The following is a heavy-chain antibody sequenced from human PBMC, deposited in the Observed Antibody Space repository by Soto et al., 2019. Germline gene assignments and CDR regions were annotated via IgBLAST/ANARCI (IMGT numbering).Heavy chain of an antibody. CDR3: ARGGGSYYYYGMDV. V-gene: IGHV1-18*01. J-gene: IGHJ6*02. CDR2: ISAYNGNT. CDR1: GYTFTSYG. D-gene: IGHD3-16*01. Sequence: ASVKVSCKASGYTFTSYGISWVRQAPGQGLEWMGWISAYNGNTSYAQKLQGRVTMTTDTSTSTAYMELRRLRSDDTAVYYCARGGGSYYYYGMDVWGQGTTVTVSS.